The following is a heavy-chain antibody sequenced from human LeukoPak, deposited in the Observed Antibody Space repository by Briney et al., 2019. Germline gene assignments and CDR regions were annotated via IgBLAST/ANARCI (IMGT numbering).Heavy chain of an antibody. CDR2: ISSNGGST. D-gene: IGHD6-19*01. V-gene: IGHV3-64*01. CDR3: ARETSGWFDY. Sequence: TGGSLRLSCAASGFTFSSYAMHWVRQAPGKGLEYVSAISSNGGSTYYANSVKGRFTISRDNSKNTLYLQMGSLRAEDMAVYYCARETSGWFDYWGQGTLVTVSS. J-gene: IGHJ4*02. CDR1: GFTFSSYA.